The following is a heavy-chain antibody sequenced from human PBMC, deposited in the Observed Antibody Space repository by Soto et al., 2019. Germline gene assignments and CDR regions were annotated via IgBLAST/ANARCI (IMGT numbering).Heavy chain of an antibody. V-gene: IGHV3-30*18. D-gene: IGHD3-22*01. CDR2: ISYDGSNK. Sequence: QVQLVESGGGVVQPGRSLRLSCAASGFTFSSYGMHWVRQAPGKGLEWVAVISYDGSNKYYADSVKGRFTISRDNSKNTLYLQMNSLRAEDTAVYYCAKDGFPGGSSGQLRPFDYWGQGTLVTVAS. J-gene: IGHJ4*02. CDR1: GFTFSSYG. CDR3: AKDGFPGGSSGQLRPFDY.